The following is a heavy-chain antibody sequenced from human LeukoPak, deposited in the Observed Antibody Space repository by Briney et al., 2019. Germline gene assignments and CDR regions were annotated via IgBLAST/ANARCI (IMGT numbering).Heavy chain of an antibody. J-gene: IGHJ4*02. CDR3: ARDPLQDIVVVPAAPYFDY. Sequence: ASVKVSCKASGYTFTSYDINWVRQATGQGLEWMGWMNPNSGNTGYAQKFQGRVTITRNTSISTAYMELSRLRSDDTAVYYCARDPLQDIVVVPAAPYFDYWGQGTLVTVSS. CDR2: MNPNSGNT. V-gene: IGHV1-8*03. D-gene: IGHD2-2*01. CDR1: GYTFTSYD.